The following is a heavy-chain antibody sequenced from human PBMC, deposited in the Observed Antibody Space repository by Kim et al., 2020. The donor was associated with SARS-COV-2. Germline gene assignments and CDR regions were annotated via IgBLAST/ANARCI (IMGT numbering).Heavy chain of an antibody. CDR1: GFAFSDSS. J-gene: IGHJ3*02. CDR3: TRVPPDPQNFYDCFDI. D-gene: IGHD3-3*01. Sequence: GGSLRLSCVASGFAFSDSSMHWVRLASGKGLEWVGRIRSKDKSYETTYGASVKGRFTISRDDSENTAYLQMDSLKTEDTAVYYCTRVPPDPQNFYDCFDIWGQGTMVTVSS. V-gene: IGHV3-73*01. CDR2: IRSKDKSYET.